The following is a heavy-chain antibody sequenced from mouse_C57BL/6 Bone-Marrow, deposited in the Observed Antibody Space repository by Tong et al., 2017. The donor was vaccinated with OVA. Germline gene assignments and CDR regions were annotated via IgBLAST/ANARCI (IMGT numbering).Heavy chain of an antibody. D-gene: IGHD4-1*01. CDR2: INSDGGST. Sequence: EVQLQKSGGGLVQPGESLKLSCESNEYEFPSHDMSWVRKTPEKRLELVAAINSDGGSTYYPDTMERRFIISRDNTKKTRYLQMSSLRSEDTALYYWGKLGRNYIDYWGQGTTLTVSS. CDR1: EYEFPSHD. CDR3: GKLGRNYIDY. V-gene: IGHV5-2*01. J-gene: IGHJ2*01.